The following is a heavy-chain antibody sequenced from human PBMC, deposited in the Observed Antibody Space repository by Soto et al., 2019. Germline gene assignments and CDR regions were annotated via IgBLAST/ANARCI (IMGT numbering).Heavy chain of an antibody. Sequence: PGGSLRLSCTPSALPHSNFAMMWVRQAPGKGLECVSGIYGSGRGIEYADSVKGRFTISRDNSKNTVYLEMTDLRADDTAIYYCAKDAVYNDGLWLMDHWGQGTQVTVSS. D-gene: IGHD2-21*01. CDR3: AKDAVYNDGLWLMDH. CDR2: IYGSGRGI. CDR1: ALPHSNFA. V-gene: IGHV3-23*05. J-gene: IGHJ4*02.